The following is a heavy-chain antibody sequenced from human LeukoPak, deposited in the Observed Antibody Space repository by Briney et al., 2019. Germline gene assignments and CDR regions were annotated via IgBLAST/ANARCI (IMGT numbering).Heavy chain of an antibody. D-gene: IGHD6-19*01. CDR2: IYYSGST. CDR3: ARGGQWLTLDY. CDR1: GGSISSHY. V-gene: IGHV4-59*11. J-gene: IGHJ4*02. Sequence: SETLSLTCTVSGGSISSHYWSWIRQPPGKGLEWIGYIYYSGSTNYNPSLKSRVTISVDTSKNQLSLKLSSVTAADTAVYYCARGGQWLTLDYWGQGTLVTVSS.